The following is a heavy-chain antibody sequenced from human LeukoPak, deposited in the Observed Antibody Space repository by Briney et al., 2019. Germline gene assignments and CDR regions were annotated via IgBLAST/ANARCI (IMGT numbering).Heavy chain of an antibody. J-gene: IGHJ3*02. CDR1: GGTFSSYA. CDR3: AGGPLAAAGTLAFDI. Sequence: ASVKVSCKASGGTFSSYAISWVRQAPGQGLEWMGRIIPILGIANHAQKFQGRVTITADKSTSTAYMELSSLRSEDTAVYYCAGGPLAAAGTLAFDIWGQGTMVTVSS. D-gene: IGHD6-13*01. V-gene: IGHV1-69*04. CDR2: IIPILGIA.